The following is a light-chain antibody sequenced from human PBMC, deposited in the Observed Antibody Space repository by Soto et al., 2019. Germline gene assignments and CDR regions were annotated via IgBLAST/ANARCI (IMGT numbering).Light chain of an antibody. CDR2: GAS. J-gene: IGKJ1*01. V-gene: IGKV3-20*01. CDR1: QSVSSSY. Sequence: EIVLTQSPGTLSLSPGERATLSCRASQSVSSSYLAWYQQKPGQAPRLLIYGASSRATGIPDRFSGSGSGTDFTLTISRLEPGDFAVYYYQQYGRGFGQGTKVDIK. CDR3: QQYGRG.